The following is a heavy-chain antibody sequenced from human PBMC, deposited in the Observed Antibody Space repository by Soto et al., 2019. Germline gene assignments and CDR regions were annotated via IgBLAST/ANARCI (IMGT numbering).Heavy chain of an antibody. CDR1: GYTFTSSG. V-gene: IGHV1-18*01. CDR3: TRGGYDFWSGYPPPFYGMDV. Sequence: ASVKVSCKASGYTFTSSGISWVRQAPGQGLEWMGWISTDNGNTKYAQHLQGRVSMTTDTSTSTAYMDLRSLRSDDTAVYYCTRGGYDFWSGYPPPFYGMDVWGQGTTVTVSS. D-gene: IGHD3-3*01. CDR2: ISTDNGNT. J-gene: IGHJ6*02.